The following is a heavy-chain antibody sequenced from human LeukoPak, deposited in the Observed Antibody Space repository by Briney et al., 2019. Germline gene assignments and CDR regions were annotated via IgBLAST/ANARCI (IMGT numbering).Heavy chain of an antibody. CDR1: GGSFSGYY. Sequence: SETLSLTCAVYGGSFSGYYWSWIRQPPGKGLEWIGEINHSGSTNYNPSLKSRVTISVDTSKNQFSLKLSSVTAADTAVYYCASLKRGYDGSGSYYTLDYWGQGTLVTVSS. J-gene: IGHJ4*02. CDR2: INHSGST. CDR3: ASLKRGYDGSGSYYTLDY. V-gene: IGHV4-34*01. D-gene: IGHD3-10*01.